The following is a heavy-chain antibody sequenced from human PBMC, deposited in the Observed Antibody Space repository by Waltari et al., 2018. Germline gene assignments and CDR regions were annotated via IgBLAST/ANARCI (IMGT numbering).Heavy chain of an antibody. D-gene: IGHD6-13*01. Sequence: QVQLQESGPGLVKPSGTLSLTCAVSGGSISSSNWWSWVRQPPGKGLEWIGEIYHSGVTTVNPSLKIRVTISVYKSKTQVSLKLGSVTAADPAVSYCAGGLFGSSSWYRGGGDAFDIWGQGTMVTVSS. CDR2: IYHSGVT. CDR1: GGSISSSNW. CDR3: AGGLFGSSSWYRGGGDAFDI. J-gene: IGHJ3*02. V-gene: IGHV4-4*02.